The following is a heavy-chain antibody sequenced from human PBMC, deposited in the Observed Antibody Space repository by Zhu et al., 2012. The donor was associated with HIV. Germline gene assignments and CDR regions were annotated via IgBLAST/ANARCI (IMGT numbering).Heavy chain of an antibody. CDR3: ARYYCTTTCYYFDY. J-gene: IGHJ4*02. V-gene: IGHV4-59*11. CDR2: IYYTGST. D-gene: IGHD2-8*01. Sequence: QVQLQESGPGLVKPSETLSLTCTVSGGSTSGHYWSWIRQPPGKGLEWIGYIYYTGSTNYNPSLKSRVTMSVDTSKNQFSLKLNSVTAADTAVYYCARYYCTTTCYYFDYWGQGXLVTAS. CDR1: GGSTSGHY.